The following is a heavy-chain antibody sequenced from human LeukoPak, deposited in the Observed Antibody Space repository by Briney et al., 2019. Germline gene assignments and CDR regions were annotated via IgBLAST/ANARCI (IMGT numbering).Heavy chain of an antibody. CDR1: GYTFTSYD. V-gene: IGHV1-18*01. CDR2: VSGYNGNT. J-gene: IGHJ5*02. D-gene: IGHD2-21*01. Sequence: ASVKVSCKASGYTFTSYDINWVRQAPGQGLEWMGWVSGYNGNTNYAQKFEGRIAMTTDTSSSTAYMELRSLKSDDTAIYYCARGDWFDPWGQGTLVTVSS. CDR3: ARGDWFDP.